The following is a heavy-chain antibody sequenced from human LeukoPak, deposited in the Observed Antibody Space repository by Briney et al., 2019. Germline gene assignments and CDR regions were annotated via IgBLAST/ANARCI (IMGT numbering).Heavy chain of an antibody. Sequence: PSETLSLTCTVSGASISSYYWSWIRQPPGKGLEWIGYIYYIGYTNYNPSLKSRVTMSVDTSNHQFSLRLSSVTAADTAVYSCARGNADLLDWGQGTLVTVSS. J-gene: IGHJ4*02. CDR3: ARGNADLLD. CDR2: IYYIGYT. V-gene: IGHV4-59*01. D-gene: IGHD1-26*01. CDR1: GASISSYY.